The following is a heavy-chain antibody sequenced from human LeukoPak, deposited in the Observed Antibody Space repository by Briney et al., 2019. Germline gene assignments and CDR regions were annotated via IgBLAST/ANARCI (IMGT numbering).Heavy chain of an antibody. D-gene: IGHD3-22*01. J-gene: IGHJ4*02. CDR3: ARFWRYYYDSSGYRFDY. Sequence: PSETLSLTCAVYGGSFSGYYWSWIRQPPGKGLEWIGEINHSGSTNYNPSLKSRVTISVDTSKNQFSLKLSSVTAADTAVYYCARFWRYYYDSSGYRFDYWGQGTVVTVSS. CDR2: INHSGST. V-gene: IGHV4-34*01. CDR1: GGSFSGYY.